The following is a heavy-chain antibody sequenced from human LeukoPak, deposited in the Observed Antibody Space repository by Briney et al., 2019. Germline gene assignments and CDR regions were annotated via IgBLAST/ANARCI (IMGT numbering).Heavy chain of an antibody. J-gene: IGHJ4*02. CDR1: GNSFGDYY. Sequence: SETLSLTCTVSGNSFGDYYWSWIRQPAGKGLEWIGRIYTSGSTTYNPSLKSRVTMSVDTSKSQFSLNLMSVTAADTAVYYCTSLRERSFYARGFDYWGQGTLVTVSS. V-gene: IGHV4-4*07. CDR2: IYTSGST. D-gene: IGHD2-2*01. CDR3: TSLRERSFYARGFDY.